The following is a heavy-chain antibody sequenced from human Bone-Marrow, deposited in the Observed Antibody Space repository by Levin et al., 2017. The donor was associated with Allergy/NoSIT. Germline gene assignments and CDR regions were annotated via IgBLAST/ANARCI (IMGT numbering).Heavy chain of an antibody. D-gene: IGHD2-15*01. J-gene: IGHJ4*02. Sequence: PSETLSLTCAVSGYSISSDYYWGWIRQPPGEGLEWIGNIYHSGSTYYNPSLKSRVTISVDTSKNQFYLKVTSVTAADTAVYYCARTLGYCSGDSCYFYFDYWGRGTLVTVSS. CDR1: GYSISSDYY. CDR2: IYHSGST. V-gene: IGHV4-38-2*01. CDR3: ARTLGYCSGDSCYFYFDY.